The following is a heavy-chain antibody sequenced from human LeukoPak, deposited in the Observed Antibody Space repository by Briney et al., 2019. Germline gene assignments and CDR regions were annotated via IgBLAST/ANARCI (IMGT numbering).Heavy chain of an antibody. D-gene: IGHD2-2*01. Sequence: SETLSLTCTVSGGSISSYYWSWIRQPPGKGLEWIGYIYYSGSTNYNPSLKSRVTISLDTSKNQFSLKLSSVTAADTAAYYCARHGIVVVPAAPSTYYYYYYMDVWGKGTTVTISS. V-gene: IGHV4-59*08. CDR1: GGSISSYY. CDR3: ARHGIVVVPAAPSTYYYYYYMDV. CDR2: IYYSGST. J-gene: IGHJ6*03.